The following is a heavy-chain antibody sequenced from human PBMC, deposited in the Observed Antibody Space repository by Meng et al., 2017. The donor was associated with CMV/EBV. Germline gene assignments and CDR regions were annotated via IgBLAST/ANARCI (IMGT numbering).Heavy chain of an antibody. CDR2: IYYSGST. D-gene: IGHD3-22*01. CDR1: GGSISSSSYY. J-gene: IGHJ5*02. V-gene: IGHV4-39*01. CDR3: ARQGYYYDIGWFDP. Sequence: GSLRLSCTVSGGSISSSSYYWGWIRQPPGKGLEWIGSIYYSGSTYYNPSLKSRVTISVDTSKNQFSLKLSSVTAADTAAYYCARQGYYYDIGWFDPWGQGTLVTVSS.